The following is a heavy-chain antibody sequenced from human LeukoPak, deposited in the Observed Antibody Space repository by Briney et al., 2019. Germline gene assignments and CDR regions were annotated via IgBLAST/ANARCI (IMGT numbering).Heavy chain of an antibody. J-gene: IGHJ6*02. D-gene: IGHD1-26*01. CDR1: GGSIRSSYYY. Sequence: SETLSLTCTVSGGSIRSSYYYWGWIRQPPGKGLEWIGEINHSGYTNYNPSLKSRVTISVDTSKNQFSLKLSSVTAADTAVYYCASDLYSGSYSESYYYYGMDVWGQGTTVTVSS. CDR3: ASDLYSGSYSESYYYYGMDV. CDR2: INHSGYT. V-gene: IGHV4-39*07.